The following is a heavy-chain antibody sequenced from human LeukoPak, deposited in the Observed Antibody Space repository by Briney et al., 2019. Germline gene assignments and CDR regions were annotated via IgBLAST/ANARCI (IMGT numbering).Heavy chain of an antibody. CDR1: GYTFTNYY. V-gene: IGHV1-18*01. Sequence: ASVKVSCKASGYTFTNYYISWMRQAPGQGLEWMGWINTYNGDTKYAQKFQGRVTMTTDTSTSTAYMELRSLRSDDTAVYYCARNPREDYGGLSLFDYWGQGTLVTVSS. J-gene: IGHJ4*02. CDR2: INTYNGDT. D-gene: IGHD4-23*01. CDR3: ARNPREDYGGLSLFDY.